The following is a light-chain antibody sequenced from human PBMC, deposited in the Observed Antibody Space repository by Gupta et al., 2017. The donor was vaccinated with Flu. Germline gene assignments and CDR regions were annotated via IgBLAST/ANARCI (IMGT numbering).Light chain of an antibody. CDR2: DAS. Sequence: PSSVSASVGDRVTITCRASQGISSWLDWYQQKPGKAPKLLIYDASRVQSGVPSRFSGSGSGTDFTLTISSLQPEDFATYYCQQSNNFPLTFGQGTRLEIK. CDR1: QGISSW. J-gene: IGKJ5*01. V-gene: IGKV1-12*01. CDR3: QQSNNFPLT.